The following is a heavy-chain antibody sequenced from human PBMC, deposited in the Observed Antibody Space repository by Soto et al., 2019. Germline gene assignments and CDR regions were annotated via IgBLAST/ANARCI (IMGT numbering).Heavy chain of an antibody. J-gene: IGHJ4*02. CDR3: TKSALGYFSNFDY. CDR2: ISWNSGSI. Sequence: EVQLVESGGGLVQPGRSLRLSCAASGFTFDDYAMQWVRQAPGKGLEWVSGISWNSGSIGYADSVKGRFTIPRDNAKNSLYLQMNSLRAEDTALYYCTKSALGYFSNFDYWGQGTLVTVSS. CDR1: GFTFDDYA. V-gene: IGHV3-9*01. D-gene: IGHD2-2*01.